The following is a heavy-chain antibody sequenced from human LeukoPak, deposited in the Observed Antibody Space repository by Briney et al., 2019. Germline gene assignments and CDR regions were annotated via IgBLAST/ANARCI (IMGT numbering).Heavy chain of an antibody. CDR2: ISSSGSTI. V-gene: IGHV3-11*04. J-gene: IGHJ5*02. D-gene: IGHD3-16*02. Sequence: GGSLRLSCKASGFTFKNSALSWIRQAPGKGLEWVSYISSSGSTIYYADSVKGRFTISRDNAKNSLYLQMNSLRAEDTAVYYCARAGDYVWGSYRHTRPDWFDPWGQGTLVTVSS. CDR3: ARAGDYVWGSYRHTRPDWFDP. CDR1: GFTFKNSA.